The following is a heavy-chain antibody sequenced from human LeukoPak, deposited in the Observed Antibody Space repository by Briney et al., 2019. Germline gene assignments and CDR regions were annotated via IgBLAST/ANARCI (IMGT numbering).Heavy chain of an antibody. V-gene: IGHV1-69*05. CDR1: GGTFSSYA. J-gene: IGHJ4*02. CDR3: ARGSISWFGELLDYFDY. Sequence: ASVKVSCKASGGTFSSYAISWVRQAPGQGLEWMGGIIPIFGTANYAQKFQGRVTITTDESTSTAYMELSSLRSEDTAVYYCARGSISWFGELLDYFDYWDQGTLVTVSS. CDR2: IIPIFGTA. D-gene: IGHD3-10*01.